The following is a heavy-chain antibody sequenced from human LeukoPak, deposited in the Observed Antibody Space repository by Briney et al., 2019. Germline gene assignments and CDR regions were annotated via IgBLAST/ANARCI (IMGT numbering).Heavy chain of an antibody. CDR2: IYYSGST. J-gene: IGHJ6*02. Sequence: SETLSLTCTVSGGSISSYYWSWIRQPPGKGLEWIGYIYYSGSTNYNPSLKSRVTISVDTSKNQFSLKLSSVTAADTAVYYCARGPPYYDFRSGGDYYYGMDVWGQGTTVTVSS. CDR3: ARGPPYYDFRSGGDYYYGMDV. D-gene: IGHD3-3*01. CDR1: GGSISSYY. V-gene: IGHV4-59*01.